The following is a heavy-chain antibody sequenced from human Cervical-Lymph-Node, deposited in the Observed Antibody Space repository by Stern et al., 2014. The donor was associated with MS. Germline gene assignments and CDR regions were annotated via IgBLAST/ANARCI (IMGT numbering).Heavy chain of an antibody. Sequence: QVQLVQSGAEVKKPGASVKVSCKASGYRFSTFYLHWLRQAPGQGLHWIGRIDPASVATNSSQTLQGRLTMTRERSITTAYLELSGLRSDDTAVYYCAGIYCSGDECYHSFDTWGQGTLVTVSS. V-gene: IGHV1-2*06. CDR3: AGIYCSGDECYHSFDT. J-gene: IGHJ4*02. CDR1: GYRFSTFY. CDR2: IDPASVAT. D-gene: IGHD3-16*02.